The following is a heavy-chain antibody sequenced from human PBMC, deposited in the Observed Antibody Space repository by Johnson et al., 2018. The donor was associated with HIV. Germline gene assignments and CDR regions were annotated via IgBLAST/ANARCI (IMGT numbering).Heavy chain of an antibody. J-gene: IGHJ3*01. CDR1: GFTLSDHW. CDR2: IDSVGRGT. D-gene: IGHD3-9*01. V-gene: IGHV3-74*01. Sequence: VHLVESGGGSVQPGGSLRLSCAASGFTLSDHWMHWFRQVPGKGLAWVSRIDSVGRGTSYADSVKGRFTISRDNAKNTLSLQMNNLRAEDTAVYYCARDRRFYDVLTSSSCPTFDLWGQGTMVTVSS. CDR3: ARDRRFYDVLTSSSCPTFDL.